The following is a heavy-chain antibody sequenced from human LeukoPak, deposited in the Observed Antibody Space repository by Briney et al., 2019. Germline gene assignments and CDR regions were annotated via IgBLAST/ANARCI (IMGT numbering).Heavy chain of an antibody. CDR1: GFTFSSYA. D-gene: IGHD5-18*01. J-gene: IGHJ4*02. CDR2: ISGSGGST. CDR3: AKEGGYSYGLEL. Sequence: RPGGSLRLSCAASGFTFSSYAMSWVRQAPGKGLEWVSAISGSGGSTYYADSVKGRFTISRDNPKNTLYLQMNSLRAEDTAVYYCAKEGGYSYGLELWGQGTLVTVSS. V-gene: IGHV3-23*01.